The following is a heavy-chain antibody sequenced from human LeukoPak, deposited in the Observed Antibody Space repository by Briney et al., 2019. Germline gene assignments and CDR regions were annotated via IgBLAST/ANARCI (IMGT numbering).Heavy chain of an antibody. CDR2: VDPEDGET. J-gene: IGHJ6*03. Sequence: GATVKISCKVSGYTFTDYYMHWVQQAPGKGLEWMGLVDPEDGETIYAQKLQGRVTMTTDTSTSTAYMELRGLRSDDTAVYYCARPVLSGVYYYYFMDVWGKGTTVTVSS. CDR3: ARPVLSGVYYYYFMDV. D-gene: IGHD1-26*01. V-gene: IGHV1-69-2*01. CDR1: GYTFTDYY.